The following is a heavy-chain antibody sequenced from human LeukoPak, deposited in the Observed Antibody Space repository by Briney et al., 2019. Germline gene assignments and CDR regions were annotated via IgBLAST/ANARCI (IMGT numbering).Heavy chain of an antibody. CDR3: ARANWNYVRD. D-gene: IGHD1-7*01. J-gene: IGHJ4*02. CDR2: IYYSGST. CDR1: GVSISSHY. V-gene: IGHV4-59*11. Sequence: SETLSLTCTVSGVSISSHYWSWIRQPPGKGLEWIGYIYYSGSTNYNPSLKSRVTISVDTSKNQFSLKLSSVTAADTAVYYCARANWNYVRDWGQGTLLTVSS.